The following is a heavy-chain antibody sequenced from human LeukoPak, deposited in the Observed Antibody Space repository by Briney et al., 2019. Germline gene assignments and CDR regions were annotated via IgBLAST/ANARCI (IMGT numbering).Heavy chain of an antibody. V-gene: IGHV3-66*01. CDR2: IYNGGRT. D-gene: IGHD2-15*01. Sequence: GGSLTLSCAASRFTVSNNYMSWVRQAPGKGLEWVSVIYNGGRTYHAEPVKGRFTISRDKSKNPLYLQMNSLRAEDTAVYYCANYCSGGSCYSALGYFQHWGQGTLVTVSS. J-gene: IGHJ1*01. CDR1: RFTVSNNY. CDR3: ANYCSGGSCYSALGYFQH.